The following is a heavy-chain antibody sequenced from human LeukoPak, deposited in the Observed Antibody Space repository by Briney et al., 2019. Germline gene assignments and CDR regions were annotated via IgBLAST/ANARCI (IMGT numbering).Heavy chain of an antibody. D-gene: IGHD3-3*01. CDR3: AREGDFWSVNHESFDY. Sequence: PGGSLRLSCAASGFTFTSYWIHWVRQAPGKWLVWVSPINSDGSSTSYADSVQGRFTISRDNAKNTLYLQMNSLRAEDTAVYYCAREGDFWSVNHESFDYWGQGTLVTVSS. CDR1: GFTFTSYW. J-gene: IGHJ4*02. V-gene: IGHV3-74*01. CDR2: INSDGSST.